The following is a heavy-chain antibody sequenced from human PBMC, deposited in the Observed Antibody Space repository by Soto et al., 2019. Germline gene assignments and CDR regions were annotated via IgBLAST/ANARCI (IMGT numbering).Heavy chain of an antibody. Sequence: QVQLVESGGGVVQPGRSLRLSCAASGFTFNNYAIHWVRQAPGKGLEWVALISDDGSKQYYGDSVQGRFTISRDNSKNTLFLQMNSLRPEDTAVYYCAKTIGLRLGELSPDFWGQGTLVTVSS. CDR3: AKTIGLRLGELSPDF. D-gene: IGHD3-16*02. CDR2: ISDDGSKQ. J-gene: IGHJ4*02. V-gene: IGHV3-30*18. CDR1: GFTFNNYA.